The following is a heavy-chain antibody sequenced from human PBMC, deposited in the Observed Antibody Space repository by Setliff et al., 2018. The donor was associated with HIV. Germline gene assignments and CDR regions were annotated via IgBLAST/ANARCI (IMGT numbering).Heavy chain of an antibody. CDR1: GYSFSDYY. Sequence: ASVKVSCKASGYSFSDYYIHWVRQAPGHGFQWMGWISPKYGGTNYAQNFQGRVTMTRDTSISTAYMVLSRLRSDDTAVYYCARSDHSSGYYYNFDYWGQGTLVTVSS. CDR3: ARSDHSSGYYYNFDY. D-gene: IGHD3-22*01. V-gene: IGHV1-2*02. CDR2: ISPKYGGT. J-gene: IGHJ4*02.